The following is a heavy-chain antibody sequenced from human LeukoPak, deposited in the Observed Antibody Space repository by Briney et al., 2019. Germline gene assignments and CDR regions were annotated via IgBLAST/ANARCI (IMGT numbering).Heavy chain of an antibody. CDR1: GFTLSSYA. CDR2: ISDTGNT. Sequence: PGGSLRLSCAASGFTLSSYAMSWVRQAPGKGLEWVSAISDTGNTYHADSVKGRFTISRDSSKNTLFLQMNSLRAEDTAVYYCARVSPTLLMHAFDIWGQGTMVTVSS. D-gene: IGHD2-15*01. V-gene: IGHV3-23*01. J-gene: IGHJ3*02. CDR3: ARVSPTLLMHAFDI.